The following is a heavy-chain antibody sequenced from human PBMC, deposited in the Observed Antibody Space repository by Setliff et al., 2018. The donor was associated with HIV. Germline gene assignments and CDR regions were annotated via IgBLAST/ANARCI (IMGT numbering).Heavy chain of an antibody. CDR1: GGSFSGYY. CDR2: INHSGST. D-gene: IGHD5-18*01. V-gene: IGHV4-34*01. J-gene: IGHJ4*02. CDR3: ARVDTILQFFDY. Sequence: SETLSLTCAVYGGSFSGYYWSWIRQPPGKGLEWIGEINHSGSTNYNPSLKSRVTISVDTSKNQFSLKLSSVTAADTAVYYCARVDTILQFFDYWGQGIAVTVSS.